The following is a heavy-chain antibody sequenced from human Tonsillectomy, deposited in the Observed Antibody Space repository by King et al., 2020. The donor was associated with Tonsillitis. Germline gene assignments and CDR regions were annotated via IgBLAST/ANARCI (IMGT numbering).Heavy chain of an antibody. V-gene: IGHV3-30*18. J-gene: IGHJ4*02. Sequence: VQLVESGGGVVQPGRSLGLSCEVSGLTFSSHAMHWVRQAPGRGLEWVAAMSHDGNNNYYAYSVKGRFTISRDNSKNTLYLQMNSLRAEDTAVYYCAKGTRELDYWGQGTLVTVSS. CDR3: AKGTRELDY. CDR1: GLTFSSHA. CDR2: MSHDGNNN. D-gene: IGHD5-24*01.